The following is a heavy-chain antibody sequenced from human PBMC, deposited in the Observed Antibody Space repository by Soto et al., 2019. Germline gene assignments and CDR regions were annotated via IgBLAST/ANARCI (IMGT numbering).Heavy chain of an antibody. CDR3: AKGSYRPHDY. D-gene: IGHD1-26*01. J-gene: IGHJ4*02. CDR1: GFTFSTYS. Sequence: GGSLRLSGTASGFTFSTYSMRWVRQVPGKGLEWVSAISGSGDTTYYANSVKGRFTISRDNSKNTLYLQMNSLRAEDTPVYYCAKGSYRPHDYWGQGTLVTVSS. V-gene: IGHV3-23*01. CDR2: ISGSGDTT.